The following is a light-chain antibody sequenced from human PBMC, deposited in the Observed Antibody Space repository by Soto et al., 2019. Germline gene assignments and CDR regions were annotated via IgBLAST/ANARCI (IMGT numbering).Light chain of an antibody. CDR2: GAS. V-gene: IGKV3-15*01. CDR1: QSVSSN. CDR3: QQYNNWPFT. J-gene: IGKJ3*01. Sequence: EIVMTQSPATLSVSPGERATLSCRASQSVSSNLAWYQQKPGQAPRLLIYGASTRATGIPARFSGSGSGTEFTLTICSLQCEDFAVYYRQQYNNWPFTFGPGTTVDIK.